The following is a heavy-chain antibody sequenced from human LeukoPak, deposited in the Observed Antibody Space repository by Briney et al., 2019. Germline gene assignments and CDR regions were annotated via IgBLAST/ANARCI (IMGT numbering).Heavy chain of an antibody. CDR1: GFTFSDHY. D-gene: IGHD2/OR15-2a*01. V-gene: IGHV1-2*02. CDR3: AREGNGLLSKDFGY. Sequence: ASVKVSCKSSGFTFSDHYIHWMRQAPGQGLEWMGYIGPHSSATSSPQEFQGRVTMTRDTSMSTAYMELTRLTSDDTAVYYCAREGNGLLSKDFGYWGQGTLVTVSS. CDR2: IGPHSSAT. J-gene: IGHJ4*02.